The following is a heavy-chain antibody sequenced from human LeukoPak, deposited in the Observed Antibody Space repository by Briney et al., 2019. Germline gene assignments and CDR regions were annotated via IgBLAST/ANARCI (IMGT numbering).Heavy chain of an antibody. CDR1: GYSFTSYW. J-gene: IGHJ4*02. V-gene: IGHV5-51*01. CDR2: IYPGDSDT. CDR3: ARLDTIYYDSSGPIDY. D-gene: IGHD3-22*01. Sequence: GESLKISCKGSGYSFTSYWIGWVRQMPGEGLEWMGIIYPGDSDTRYSPSFQGQVTISADKSISTAYLQWSSLKASDTAMYYCARLDTIYYDSSGPIDYWGQGTLVTVSS.